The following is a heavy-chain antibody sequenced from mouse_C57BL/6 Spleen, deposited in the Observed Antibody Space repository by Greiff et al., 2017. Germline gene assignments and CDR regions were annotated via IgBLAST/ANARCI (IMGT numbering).Heavy chain of an antibody. J-gene: IGHJ3*01. CDR1: GYTFTSYD. D-gene: IGHD2-1*01. Sequence: QVQLKESGPELVKPGASVKLSCKASGYTFTSYDINWVKQRPGQGLEWIGWIYPRDGSTKYNEKFKGKATLTVDTSSSTAYMELHSLTSEDSAVYFCVHYGNYWFAYWGQGTLVTVSA. V-gene: IGHV1-85*01. CDR3: VHYGNYWFAY. CDR2: IYPRDGST.